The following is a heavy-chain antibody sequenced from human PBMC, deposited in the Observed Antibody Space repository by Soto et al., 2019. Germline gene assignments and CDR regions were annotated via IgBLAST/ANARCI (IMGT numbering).Heavy chain of an antibody. V-gene: IGHV3-30*18. Sequence: QVKLVESGGGAVQPGESLRLSCVASGFDFTYYAMHWVRQAPGKGLESVAVMSSDGSKIHHTDSVKVRFTISLDNSKNTLYLQMNSLRKEDTAVYFCANDEGVGGTLGLFDYWGQGTLVSVSS. J-gene: IGHJ4*02. D-gene: IGHD1-26*01. CDR2: MSSDGSKI. CDR1: GFDFTYYA. CDR3: ANDEGVGGTLGLFDY.